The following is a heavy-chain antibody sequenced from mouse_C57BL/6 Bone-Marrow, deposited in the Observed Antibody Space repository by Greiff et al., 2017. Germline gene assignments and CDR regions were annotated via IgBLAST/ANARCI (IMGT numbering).Heavy chain of an antibody. CDR1: GYTFTSYG. D-gene: IGHD2-14*01. V-gene: IGHV1-81*01. CDR2: IYPRSGNT. CDR3: ARAGRVRRGYAMDY. Sequence: QVQLQQSGAELARPGASVKLSCKASGYTFTSYGISWVKQRTGQGLEWIGEIYPRSGNTYYNEKFKGKATLTADKSSSTAYMELRSLTSADSAVYVCARAGRVRRGYAMDYWGQGTSVTVSS. J-gene: IGHJ4*01.